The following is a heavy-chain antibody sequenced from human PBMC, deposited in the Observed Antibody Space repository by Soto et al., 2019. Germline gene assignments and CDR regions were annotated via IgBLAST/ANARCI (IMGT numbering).Heavy chain of an antibody. D-gene: IGHD6-6*01. CDR3: AREYSSSSQEYFDY. CDR2: INPSSGGT. Sequence: GASVKVSCKASGYTFTTYYIHWVRQAPGQGLEWMGMINPSSGGTNYAQKFQGRVTMTRDTSTSTVYMELSSLRSEDTAVYYCAREYSSSSQEYFDYWGQGTLVTVSS. V-gene: IGHV1-46*01. CDR1: GYTFTTYY. J-gene: IGHJ4*02.